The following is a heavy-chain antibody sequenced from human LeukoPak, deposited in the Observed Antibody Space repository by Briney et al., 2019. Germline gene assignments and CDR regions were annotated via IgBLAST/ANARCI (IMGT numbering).Heavy chain of an antibody. CDR1: GFTFSSYA. D-gene: IGHD6-19*01. Sequence: GRSLRLSRAAPGFTFSSYAMHWVRQAPGKGLEWVAVISSDGSNKYYADSMKGRFTISRDNAKNSLYLQMNSLRAEDTAVYYCAKPPPSYSSGWYIQYYFDSWGQGTLVTVSS. CDR2: ISSDGSNK. V-gene: IGHV3-30*04. CDR3: AKPPPSYSSGWYIQYYFDS. J-gene: IGHJ4*02.